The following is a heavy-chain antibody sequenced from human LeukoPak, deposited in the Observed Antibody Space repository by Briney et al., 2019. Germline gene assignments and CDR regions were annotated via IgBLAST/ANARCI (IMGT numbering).Heavy chain of an antibody. D-gene: IGHD3-16*01. V-gene: IGHV4-59*08. CDR2: IYYSGST. Sequence: PSETLSLTCTVSGGSISSYYWSWIRQPPGKRLEWIGYIYYSGSTNYNPSLKSRVTISVDTSKNQFSLKLSSVTAADAAVYYCARSPYLGGAFDIWGQGTMVTVSS. J-gene: IGHJ3*02. CDR1: GGSISSYY. CDR3: ARSPYLGGAFDI.